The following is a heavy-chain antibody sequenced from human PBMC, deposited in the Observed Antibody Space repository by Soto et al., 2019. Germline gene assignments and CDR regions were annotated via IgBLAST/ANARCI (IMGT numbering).Heavy chain of an antibody. CDR3: ARGGPYSSSSYSWFDP. J-gene: IGHJ5*02. CDR2: IYYSGST. V-gene: IGHV4-59*01. CDR1: GGSISSYY. D-gene: IGHD6-6*01. Sequence: PSETQALTCTVTGGSISSYYWSWIRQPPGKGLEWIGYIYYSGSTNYNPSLKSRVTISVDTSKNQFSLKLSSVTAADTAVYYCARGGPYSSSSYSWFDPWGQGTLVTVPS.